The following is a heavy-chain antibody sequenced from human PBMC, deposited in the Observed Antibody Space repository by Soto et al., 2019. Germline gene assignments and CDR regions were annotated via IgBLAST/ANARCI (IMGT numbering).Heavy chain of an antibody. CDR2: ISAYNGNT. CDR3: ASDYYYDFWSGYSNRGWFDP. V-gene: IGHV1-18*01. Sequence: ASVKVSCKASGYTFTSYGISWVRQAPGQGLEWMGWISAYNGNTNYAQKLQGRVTMTTDTSTSTAYMELRSLRSDDTAVYYCASDYYYDFWSGYSNRGWFDPWGQGTLVTVSS. D-gene: IGHD3-3*01. J-gene: IGHJ5*02. CDR1: GYTFTSYG.